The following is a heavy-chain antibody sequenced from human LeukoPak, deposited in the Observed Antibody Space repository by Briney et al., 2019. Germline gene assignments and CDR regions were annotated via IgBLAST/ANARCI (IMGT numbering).Heavy chain of an antibody. D-gene: IGHD3-22*01. V-gene: IGHV5-51*01. Sequence: GESVEISCQGSGSSFTSYWIGWVRQMPGKGLEWMGIIYPGDSDTRYSPSFQGQVTISADTSISTAYLQWSSLQASDTAMYYCARQRAYYYDSSGPFDILGQGTMVTVSS. CDR1: GSSFTSYW. CDR2: IYPGDSDT. J-gene: IGHJ3*02. CDR3: ARQRAYYYDSSGPFDI.